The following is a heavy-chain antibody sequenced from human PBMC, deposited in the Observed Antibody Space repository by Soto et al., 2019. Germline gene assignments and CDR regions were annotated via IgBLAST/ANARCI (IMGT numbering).Heavy chain of an antibody. Sequence: QVQLVQSGTEVKKPGASVKVSCKASGGTFRSNAISWVRQAPGQGREWMGGLSPIFGTTNYPQKFKGRGTFTADVSASTAYRQLSSVRSADTALYHCASLDRFYYGTGYGMGVWGQGTTVIVSS. CDR1: GGTFRSNA. D-gene: IGHD3-10*01. J-gene: IGHJ6*02. CDR2: LSPIFGTT. CDR3: ASLDRFYYGTGYGMGV. V-gene: IGHV1-69*01.